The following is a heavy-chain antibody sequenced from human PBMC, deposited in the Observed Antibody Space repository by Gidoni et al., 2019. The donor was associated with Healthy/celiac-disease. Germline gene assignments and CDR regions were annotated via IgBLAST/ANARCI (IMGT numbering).Heavy chain of an antibody. D-gene: IGHD6-13*01. J-gene: IGHJ4*02. CDR3: ARDHKVRQLTTHKLGY. V-gene: IGHV1-18*01. Sequence: QVQLVQSGAEVKKPGASVKVSCKASGYTFTSYGISWVRQAPGQGLGWMGWISAYNGHPNYAQKLQGRVTMTTDTSTSTAYMELRSLRSDDTAVYYCARDHKVRQLTTHKLGYWGQGTLVTVSS. CDR1: GYTFTSYG. CDR2: ISAYNGHP.